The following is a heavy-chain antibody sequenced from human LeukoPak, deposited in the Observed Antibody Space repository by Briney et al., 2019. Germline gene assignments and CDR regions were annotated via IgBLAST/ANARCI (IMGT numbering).Heavy chain of an antibody. D-gene: IGHD6-19*01. CDR1: GFTFSAYA. CDR2: IIGSGAGT. V-gene: IGHV3-23*01. J-gene: IGHJ4*02. Sequence: GGSLRLSCTASGFTFSAYAMSWVRQAPGKGLESVSAIIGSGAGTYYGDPVRGRFSISRDNSKNTVYLQMNSLRADDTAVYYCAKGEESSGLVSTYFDYWGQGTLVTVSS. CDR3: AKGEESSGLVSTYFDY.